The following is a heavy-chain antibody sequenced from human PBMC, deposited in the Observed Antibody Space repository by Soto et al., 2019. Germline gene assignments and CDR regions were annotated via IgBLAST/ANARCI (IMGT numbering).Heavy chain of an antibody. V-gene: IGHV3-33*01. CDR3: ARAQGGVINGPHDY. D-gene: IGHD3-10*01. CDR2: IWYDGSNK. CDR1: GFTFSSYG. J-gene: IGHJ4*02. Sequence: GGSLRLSCAASGFTFSSYGMHWVRQAPGKGLEWVAVIWYDGSNKYYADSVKGRFTISRDNSRNTLYLQMNSLRAEDTAVYYCARAQGGVINGPHDYWGQGTLVTVSS.